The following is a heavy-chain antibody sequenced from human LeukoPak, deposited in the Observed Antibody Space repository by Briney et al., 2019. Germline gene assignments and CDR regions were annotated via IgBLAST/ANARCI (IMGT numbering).Heavy chain of an antibody. CDR2: ISAYNGNT. CDR1: GYTSTSYG. V-gene: IGHV1-18*01. D-gene: IGHD3-9*01. CDR3: AREPYYDILTGYYTLDAFDI. Sequence: ASEKVSCKASGYTSTSYGISWVRQASGQWLEWMGWISAYNGNTNYAQKLQGRVTMTTDTSTSTAYMELRSLRSDDTAVYYCAREPYYDILTGYYTLDAFDIWGQGTMVTVSS. J-gene: IGHJ3*02.